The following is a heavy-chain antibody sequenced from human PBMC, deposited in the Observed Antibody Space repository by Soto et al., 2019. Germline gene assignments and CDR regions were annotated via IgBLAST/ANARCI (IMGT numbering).Heavy chain of an antibody. CDR3: TKESAGSFDP. D-gene: IGHD6-19*01. CDR2: VSGSGDST. CDR1: GLISSKDA. V-gene: IGHV3-23*01. Sequence: EVQLLESGGGLVQPGGSLRLSCAASGLISSKDAMSWVRQAPGKGLEWVSGVSGSGDSTYYADSVKGRFTISRDNSKNTVYLQMNTRRAEDSAVYYCTKESAGSFDPWGQGTLGTGSS. J-gene: IGHJ5*02.